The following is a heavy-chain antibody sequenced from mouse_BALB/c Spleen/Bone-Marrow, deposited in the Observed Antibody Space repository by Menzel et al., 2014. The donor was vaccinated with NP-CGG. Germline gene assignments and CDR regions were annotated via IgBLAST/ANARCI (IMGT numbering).Heavy chain of an antibody. Sequence: EVQLVESGGGSVQPGGSMKLSCVASGFTFSNYWMNWVRQSPEKGLEWVAEIRLKSNNYATHYAESVKGRFTISRDDCKSSVYLQMNNLRAEDTGIYYGTRAITTDCYFGYWGQGTTLPVSS. V-gene: IGHV6-6*02. J-gene: IGHJ2*01. CDR2: IRLKSNNYAT. CDR3: TRAITTDCYFGY. CDR1: GFTFSNYW. D-gene: IGHD2-4*01.